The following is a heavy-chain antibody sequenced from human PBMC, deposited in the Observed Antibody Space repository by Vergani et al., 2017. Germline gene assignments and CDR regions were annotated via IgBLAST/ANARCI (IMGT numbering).Heavy chain of an antibody. V-gene: IGHV4-39*01. CDR3: ASKRGACRAAYCHSYDF. D-gene: IGHD2-15*01. Sequence: QVQLQESGPGLVKPSETLSLTCTVSGDSVISTDYPWGWIRQPPGKGLEWIGSMDYSGSTSYNPSLESRISISFETPKNQFSLRLTSVTAAATAVYYCASKRGACRAAYCHSYDFWGPGTLVGVSS. CDR1: GDSVISTDYP. CDR2: MDYSGST. J-gene: IGHJ4*02.